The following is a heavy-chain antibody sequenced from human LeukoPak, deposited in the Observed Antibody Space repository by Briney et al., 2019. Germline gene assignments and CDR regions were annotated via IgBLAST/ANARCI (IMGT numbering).Heavy chain of an antibody. D-gene: IGHD6-13*01. V-gene: IGHV4-59*01. CDR1: GVSISSYY. CDR3: ARGYSSSWYYFDY. CDR2: IYYSGST. J-gene: IGHJ4*02. Sequence: SETLSLTCTVSGVSISSYYLSLIRQPPGKGLEWIGYIYYSGSTNYNPSLKSRVTISVDTSKNQFSLKLSSVTAADTAVYYCARGYSSSWYYFDYWGQGTLVTVSS.